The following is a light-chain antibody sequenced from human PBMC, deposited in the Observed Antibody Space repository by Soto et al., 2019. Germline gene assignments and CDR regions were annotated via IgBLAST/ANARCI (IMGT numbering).Light chain of an antibody. CDR3: QQYSSYEIFA. CDR2: KTS. CDR1: QSVSAW. J-gene: IGKJ3*01. V-gene: IGKV1-5*03. Sequence: DIQVTQSPSTLSASVGDRVTLTCRASQSVSAWLAWFQQKPGKAPKLLIYKTSNLESGVPSRFSGSGSGTEFTLTISSLQPDDFAPYYCQQYSSYEIFAFGPGTKVDIK.